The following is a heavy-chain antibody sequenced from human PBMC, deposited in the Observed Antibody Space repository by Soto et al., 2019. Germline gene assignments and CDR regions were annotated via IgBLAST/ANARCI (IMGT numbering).Heavy chain of an antibody. Sequence: GGSLRLSCAASGFTFSSYAMSWVRQAPGKGLEWVSAISGSGGSTYYADSVKGRFTISRDNSKNTLYLQMNSLRAEDTAVYYCAKDVVAVARTPETNYYYYYGMDVWGQGTTVTVSS. V-gene: IGHV3-23*01. CDR1: GFTFSSYA. CDR3: AKDVVAVARTPETNYYYYYGMDV. J-gene: IGHJ6*02. D-gene: IGHD6-19*01. CDR2: ISGSGGST.